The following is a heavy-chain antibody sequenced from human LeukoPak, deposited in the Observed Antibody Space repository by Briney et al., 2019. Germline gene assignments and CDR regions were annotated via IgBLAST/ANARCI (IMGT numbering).Heavy chain of an antibody. Sequence: SETLSLTCTVSGASISSSTYYWGWIRQPPGKGLEWIGSISNSGNTYYNSSLKSRVTISVDTSKNQFSLKLSSVTAADTAVYYCARGSNYPSDYWGQGTLVTVSS. CDR3: ARGSNYPSDY. V-gene: IGHV4-39*07. CDR2: ISNSGNT. CDR1: GASISSSTYY. J-gene: IGHJ4*02. D-gene: IGHD4-11*01.